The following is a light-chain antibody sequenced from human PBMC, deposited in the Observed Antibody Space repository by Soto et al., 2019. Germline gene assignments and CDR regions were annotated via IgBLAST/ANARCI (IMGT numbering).Light chain of an antibody. Sequence: QAVLTQPRSVSGSPGQSVTISCTGTTSDVGNYKYVSWYQQHPGKAPKVIIYDVNKRPSGVPDRFSGSKSDNTASLTISGLQAEDEGEYYCCSYAGSFSLLFGGGTKVTVL. V-gene: IGLV2-11*01. CDR3: CSYAGSFSLL. CDR2: DVN. J-gene: IGLJ2*01. CDR1: TSDVGNYKY.